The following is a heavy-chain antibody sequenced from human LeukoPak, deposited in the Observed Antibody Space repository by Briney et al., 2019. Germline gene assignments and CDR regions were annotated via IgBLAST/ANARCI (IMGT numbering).Heavy chain of an antibody. CDR1: GFTFSSYA. J-gene: IGHJ4*02. D-gene: IGHD3-10*01. CDR2: ISYDGSNK. CDR3: ARGGSGSLSYFDY. V-gene: IGHV3-30-3*01. Sequence: GGSLRLSCAASGFTFSSYAMHWVRQAPGKGLEWVAVISYDGSNKYYADSVKGRFTISRDNSKNTLYLQMNSLRAEDTAVYYCARGGSGSLSYFDYWGQGTLVTVSS.